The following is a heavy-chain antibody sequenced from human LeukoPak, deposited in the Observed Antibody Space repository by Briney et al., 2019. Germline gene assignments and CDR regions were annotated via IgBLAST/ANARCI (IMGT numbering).Heavy chain of an antibody. D-gene: IGHD6-13*01. CDR1: GGSISSSSYY. V-gene: IGHV4-39*01. J-gene: IGHJ6*03. Sequence: KSSETLSLTCTVSGGSISSSSYYWGWIRQPPGKGLEWIGSIYYSGSTYYNPSLKSRVTISVDTSKNQFSLKLSSVTAADTAVYYCARTQPAGIAAAGTHNYYYYYYMDVWGKGTTVTISS. CDR2: IYYSGST. CDR3: ARTQPAGIAAAGTHNYYYYYYMDV.